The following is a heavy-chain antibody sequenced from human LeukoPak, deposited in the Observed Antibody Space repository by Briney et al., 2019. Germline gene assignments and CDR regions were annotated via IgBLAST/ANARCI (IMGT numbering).Heavy chain of an antibody. CDR1: GFDFSTYE. CDR2: ISNSGDSV. CDR3: ARAPEYCSGGSCYRDAFDI. J-gene: IGHJ3*02. D-gene: IGHD2-15*01. Sequence: PGGSLRLSCVGSGFDFSTYEMNWIRQAPGKGLEWISYISNSGDSVYYIDSVKGRFTISRDNAKNSLYLQMNSLRAEDTAVYYCARAPEYCSGGSCYRDAFDIWGQGTMVTASS. V-gene: IGHV3-48*03.